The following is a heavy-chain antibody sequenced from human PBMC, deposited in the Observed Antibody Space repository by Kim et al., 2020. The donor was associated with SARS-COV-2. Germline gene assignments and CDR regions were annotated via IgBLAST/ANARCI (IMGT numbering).Heavy chain of an antibody. Sequence: SRVTISVDTSKNHFSLKLSSVTAADTAVYYCARGVKITMVRAKWREDFDYWGQGTLVTVSS. J-gene: IGHJ4*02. V-gene: IGHV4-34*01. D-gene: IGHD3-10*01. CDR3: ARGVKITMVRAKWREDFDY.